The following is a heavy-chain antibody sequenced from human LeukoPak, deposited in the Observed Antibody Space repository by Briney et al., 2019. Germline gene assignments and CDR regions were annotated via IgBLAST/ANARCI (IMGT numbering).Heavy chain of an antibody. CDR1: GFNLNSYM. D-gene: IGHD1-1*01. CDR2: ISSTGSYI. V-gene: IGHV3-21*01. J-gene: IGHJ5*02. CDR3: SRVAQSGPTGWFDP. Sequence: GGSLRLSCAASGFNLNSYMLNWVRQAPGKGLEWVSSISSTGSYIYHSDSVKGPFTISRANAGNVVYLQMDSLRAEDTAVYYCSRVAQSGPTGWFDPWGQGTLVTVSS.